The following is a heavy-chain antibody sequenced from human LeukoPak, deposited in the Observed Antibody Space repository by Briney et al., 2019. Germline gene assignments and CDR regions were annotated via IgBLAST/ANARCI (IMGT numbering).Heavy chain of an antibody. V-gene: IGHV1-2*02. D-gene: IGHD3-22*01. CDR1: GYTFTGYF. J-gene: IGHJ4*02. CDR3: ARDERYDSSGYPFDY. CDR2: INPNSGGT. Sequence: VASVKVSCKASGYTFTGYFIHWVRQAPGQGLEWMGWINPNSGGTNYAQKFQGRVTMTRDTSISTAYMELSRLRSDDTAVYYCARDERYDSSGYPFDYWGQGTLVTVSS.